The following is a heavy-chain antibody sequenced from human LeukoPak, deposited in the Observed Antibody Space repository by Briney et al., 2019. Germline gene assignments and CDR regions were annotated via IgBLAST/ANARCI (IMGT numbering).Heavy chain of an antibody. Sequence: ASVKVFCKASGGTFSSYAISWVRQAPGQGLEWMGGIIPIFGTANYAQKFQGRVTITTDESTSTAYMELSSLRSEDTAVYYCAAARWLLPYYYYYYYMDVWGKGTTVTVSS. CDR3: AAARWLLPYYYYYYYMDV. CDR2: IIPIFGTA. V-gene: IGHV1-69*05. D-gene: IGHD2-21*01. CDR1: GGTFSSYA. J-gene: IGHJ6*03.